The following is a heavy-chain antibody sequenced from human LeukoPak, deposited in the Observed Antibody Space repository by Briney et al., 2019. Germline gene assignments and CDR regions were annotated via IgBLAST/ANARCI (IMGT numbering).Heavy chain of an antibody. Sequence: GSSVNVSYKASGYTLTSYYMHLVRQAPGQGLESMGIINPSGGSTRHAQKFQGRVTMTRDTSTSTVYMELSSLRSEDTAVYYCARDQPNGWLRYFDYWGQGTLVTVSS. CDR1: GYTLTSYY. D-gene: IGHD5-12*01. J-gene: IGHJ4*02. V-gene: IGHV1-46*01. CDR2: INPSGGST. CDR3: ARDQPNGWLRYFDY.